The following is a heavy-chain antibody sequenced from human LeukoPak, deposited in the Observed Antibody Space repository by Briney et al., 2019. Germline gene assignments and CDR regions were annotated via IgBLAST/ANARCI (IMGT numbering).Heavy chain of an antibody. Sequence: GASVNVPCTASGYTFTSYDINWVRQATGQGLEWMGWMNPNSGNTGYAQKFQGRVTMTRNTSMSTAYMELSSLRSKDTAVYYCARGEKYYYDSSGYKYWGQGTLVTVSS. CDR1: GYTFTSYD. V-gene: IGHV1-8*01. CDR2: MNPNSGNT. D-gene: IGHD3-22*01. CDR3: ARGEKYYYDSSGYKY. J-gene: IGHJ4*02.